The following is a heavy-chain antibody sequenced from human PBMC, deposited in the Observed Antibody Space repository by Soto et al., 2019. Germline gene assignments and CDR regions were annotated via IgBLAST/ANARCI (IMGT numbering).Heavy chain of an antibody. V-gene: IGHV6-1*01. J-gene: IGHJ4*02. CDR2: TYHRYKWYH. CDR1: GYSVSSNTAA. D-gene: IGHD3-10*01. Sequence: SQTLSLTCAISGYSVSSNTAAWSWLSQSPSRGLEWLGRTYHRYKWYHHYGESVKSRLTINPDTSKNQFSLLLNSVTPEDTALYFCAREEGKLGAFEYWGPASLVIVSS. CDR3: AREEGKLGAFEY.